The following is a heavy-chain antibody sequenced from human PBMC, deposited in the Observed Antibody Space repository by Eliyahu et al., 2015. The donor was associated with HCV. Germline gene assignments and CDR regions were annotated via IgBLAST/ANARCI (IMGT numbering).Heavy chain of an antibody. V-gene: IGHV1-24*01. D-gene: IGHD3-10*01. Sequence: LEWMGGFDPEDGETIYAQKFQGRVTMTEDTSTDTAYMELSSLRSEDTAVYYCATSRSERITMVRGVISWGQGTLVTVSS. CDR2: FDPEDGET. CDR3: ATSRSERITMVRGVIS. J-gene: IGHJ4*02.